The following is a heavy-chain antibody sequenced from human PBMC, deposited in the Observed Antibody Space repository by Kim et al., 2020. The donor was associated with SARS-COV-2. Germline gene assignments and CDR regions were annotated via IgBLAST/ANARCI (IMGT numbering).Heavy chain of an antibody. CDR2: IYYSGST. D-gene: IGHD3-3*01. V-gene: IGHV4-59*01. CDR1: GGSISSYY. J-gene: IGHJ4*02. Sequence: SETLSLTCTVSGGSISSYYWSWIRQPPGKGLEWIGYIYYSGSTNYNPSLKSRVTISVDTSKNQFSLKLSSVTAADTAVYYCARAHPRGYDFWSGYPPYYFDYWGQGTLVTVSS. CDR3: ARAHPRGYDFWSGYPPYYFDY.